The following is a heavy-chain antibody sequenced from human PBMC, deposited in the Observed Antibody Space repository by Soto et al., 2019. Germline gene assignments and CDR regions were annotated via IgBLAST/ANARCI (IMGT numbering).Heavy chain of an antibody. J-gene: IGHJ6*02. V-gene: IGHV3-30-3*01. CDR2: ISYDGSNK. CDR1: GFTFSSYA. Sequence: PGGSLRLSCAASGFTFSSYAMHWVRQAPGKGLEWVAVISYDGSNKYYADSVKGRFTISRDNSKNTLYLQMNSLRAEDTAVYYCARDRAYSSSWYYYYYGMDVWGQGTTVTVSS. D-gene: IGHD6-13*01. CDR3: ARDRAYSSSWYYYYYGMDV.